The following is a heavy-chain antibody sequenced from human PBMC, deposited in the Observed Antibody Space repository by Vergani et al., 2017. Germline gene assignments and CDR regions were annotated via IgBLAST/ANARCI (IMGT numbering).Heavy chain of an antibody. J-gene: IGHJ6*02. CDR2: ISYDGSNK. CDR3: AKDPSSPTVTSDYYYYYGMDV. V-gene: IGHV3-30*18. D-gene: IGHD4-11*01. CDR1: GFTFSSYS. Sequence: QVQLVESGGGVVQPGRSLRLSCAASGFTFSSYSMHWVRQAPGKGLEWVAVISYDGSNKYYADSVKGRFTISRDNSKNTLYLQMNSLRAEDTAVYYCAKDPSSPTVTSDYYYYYGMDVWCRGATVTISS.